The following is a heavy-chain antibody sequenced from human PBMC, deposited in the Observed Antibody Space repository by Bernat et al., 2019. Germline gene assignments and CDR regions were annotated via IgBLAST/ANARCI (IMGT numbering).Heavy chain of an antibody. CDR2: MGSSGNTI. Sequence: QVQLVESGGGLVKPGGSLRLSCAASGFTFSDHYMSWIRQAPGKGLEWLSYMGSSGNTIYYADSVKGRFTISRDNAENSLSLQMNRLRAEDTAVYYCARAQFIDYGDMIVLPTEGALDIWGQGTMVTVSS. CDR1: GFTFSDHY. V-gene: IGHV3-11*01. CDR3: ARAQFIDYGDMIVLPTEGALDI. D-gene: IGHD4-17*01. J-gene: IGHJ3*02.